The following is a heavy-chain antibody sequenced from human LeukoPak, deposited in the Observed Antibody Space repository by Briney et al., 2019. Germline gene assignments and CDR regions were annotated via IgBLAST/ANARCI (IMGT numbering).Heavy chain of an antibody. V-gene: IGHV1-69*13. Sequence: SVKVSCKASGGTFSSYAIGWVRQAPGQGLEWMGGIIPIFGTANYAQKFQGRVTITADESTSTAYMELSSLRSEDTAVYYCARVWRTVTWSYFDYWGQGTLVTVSS. CDR1: GGTFSSYA. D-gene: IGHD4-17*01. CDR3: ARVWRTVTWSYFDY. CDR2: IIPIFGTA. J-gene: IGHJ4*02.